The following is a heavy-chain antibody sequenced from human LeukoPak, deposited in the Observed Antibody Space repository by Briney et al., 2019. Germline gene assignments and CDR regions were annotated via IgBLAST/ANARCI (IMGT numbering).Heavy chain of an antibody. CDR3: ARAGYSSGWYVGY. D-gene: IGHD6-19*01. CDR2: IYHSGST. V-gene: IGHV4-30-2*01. CDR1: GGSISSGGYS. J-gene: IGHJ4*02. Sequence: SETLSLTCAVSGGSISSGGYSWSWIRQPPGKGLEWIGYIYHSGSTYYNPSLKSRVTISVDRSKNQFSLKLSSVTAADTAVYYCARAGYSSGWYVGYWGQGTLVTVSS.